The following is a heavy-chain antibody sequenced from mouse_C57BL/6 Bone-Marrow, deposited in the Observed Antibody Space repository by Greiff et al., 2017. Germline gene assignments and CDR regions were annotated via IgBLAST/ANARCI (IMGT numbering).Heavy chain of an antibody. Sequence: EVQLQESGGGLVKPGGSLKLSCAASGFTFSSYAMSWVRQTPEKRLEWVATISDGGSYTYYPDNVKGRFTISRDNAKNNLYLQMSHLKSEDTAMYYCARDDQLHGDYWGQGTSVTVSS. CDR3: ARDDQLHGDY. D-gene: IGHD1-1*01. J-gene: IGHJ4*01. CDR1: GFTFSSYA. V-gene: IGHV5-4*01. CDR2: ISDGGSYT.